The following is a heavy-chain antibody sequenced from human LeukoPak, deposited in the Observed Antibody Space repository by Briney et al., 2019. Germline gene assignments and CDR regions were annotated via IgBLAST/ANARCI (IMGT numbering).Heavy chain of an antibody. CDR1: GGSFSGYY. Sequence: PSETLSLTCAVYGGSFSGYYWSWIRQPPGKGLEWIGEINHSGSTNYNPSLKSRVTISVDTSKNQFSLKLSSVTAADTAVYYCARFYRGYDILTGYYKEGYFDYWGQGTLVTVSS. D-gene: IGHD3-9*01. CDR2: INHSGST. J-gene: IGHJ4*02. CDR3: ARFYRGYDILTGYYKEGYFDY. V-gene: IGHV4-34*01.